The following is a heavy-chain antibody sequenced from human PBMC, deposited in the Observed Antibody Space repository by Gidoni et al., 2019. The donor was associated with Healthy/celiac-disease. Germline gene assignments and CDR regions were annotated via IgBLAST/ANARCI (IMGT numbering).Heavy chain of an antibody. J-gene: IGHJ4*02. CDR1: GFTVSSNY. CDR3: ARHAGKAVAGTIDY. D-gene: IGHD6-19*01. Sequence: EVQLVESGGGLIQPGGSLRLSCAASGFTVSSNYMSWVRQAPGKGLEWVSVIYSGGSTYYADSVKGRFTISRDNSKNTLYLQMNSLRAEDTAVYYCARHAGKAVAGTIDYWGQGTLVTVSS. V-gene: IGHV3-53*01. CDR2: IYSGGST.